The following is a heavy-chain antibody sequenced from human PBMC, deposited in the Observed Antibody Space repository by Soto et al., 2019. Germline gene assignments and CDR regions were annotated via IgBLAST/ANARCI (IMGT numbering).Heavy chain of an antibody. V-gene: IGHV3-30-3*01. Sequence: GGSLRLSCAASGFTFSSYAMHWVRQAPGKGLEWVAVISYDGSNKYYADSVKGRFTISRDNSKNTLYLQMNSLRAEDTAVYYCARDALTTVTEYYYYYYGMDVWGQGTTVTVSS. CDR1: GFTFSSYA. J-gene: IGHJ6*02. CDR2: ISYDGSNK. D-gene: IGHD4-4*01. CDR3: ARDALTTVTEYYYYYYGMDV.